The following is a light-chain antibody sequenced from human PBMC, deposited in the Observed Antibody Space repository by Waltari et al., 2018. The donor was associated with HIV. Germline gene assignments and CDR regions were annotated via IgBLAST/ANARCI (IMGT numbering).Light chain of an antibody. CDR2: DDS. V-gene: IGLV2-14*03. J-gene: IGLJ2*01. Sequence: QSALTQPASVSGSPGQSITISCTGTSRDVGGYTYVSWYQHHPGKAPKLMIYDDSSRPSRVSHRVSGSKAGNTASRTISGLQAEYEADYYCNSYTTSSTLHVVFGGWTKLTVL. CDR3: NSYTTSSTLHVV. CDR1: SRDVGGYTY.